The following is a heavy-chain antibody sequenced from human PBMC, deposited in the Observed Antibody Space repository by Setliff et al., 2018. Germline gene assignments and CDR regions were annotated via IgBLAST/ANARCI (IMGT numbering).Heavy chain of an antibody. V-gene: IGHV3-23*01. CDR3: AKGSVPIVGTTYSFDY. J-gene: IGHJ4*02. D-gene: IGHD1-26*01. Sequence: GGSLRLSCAASGFTFNSYGMSWVRQAPGKGLEWVSIISISGGDTYYADSVKGRFTISRDNSKNTLYLQMNSLRAEDTAAYYCAKGSVPIVGTTYSFDYWGQGTLVTVSS. CDR2: ISISGGDT. CDR1: GFTFNSYG.